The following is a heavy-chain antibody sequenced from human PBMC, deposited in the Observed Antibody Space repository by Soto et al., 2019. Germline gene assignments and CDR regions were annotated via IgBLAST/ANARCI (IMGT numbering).Heavy chain of an antibody. D-gene: IGHD3-10*01. Sequence: QVQLQESGPGLVKPSQTLSLTCTVSGGSISSGDYYWSWIRQPPGKGLEWIGYIYYSGSTYYNPSLKSRVTLSVDTSKNRLSLKLGSVTAADSAVYYCARSPPQLLWFGELEFYFAYWGQGTLVTFS. V-gene: IGHV4-30-4*01. CDR1: GGSISSGDYY. J-gene: IGHJ4*02. CDR3: ARSPPQLLWFGELEFYFAY. CDR2: IYYSGST.